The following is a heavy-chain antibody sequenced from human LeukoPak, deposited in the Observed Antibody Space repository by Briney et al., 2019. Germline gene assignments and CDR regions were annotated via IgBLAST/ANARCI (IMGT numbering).Heavy chain of an antibody. D-gene: IGHD2-2*01. CDR1: GFTFSSYA. CDR2: ISSNGGST. CDR3: ARDDIVVVPAAYRDYYYYGMDV. J-gene: IGHJ6*02. Sequence: GGSLRLSCAASGFTFSSYAMHWVRQAPGKGLEYVSAISSNGGSTYYANSVKGRFTISKDNSKNTLYLQMGGLRAEDMAVYYCARDDIVVVPAAYRDYYYYGMDVWGQGTTVTVSS. V-gene: IGHV3-64*01.